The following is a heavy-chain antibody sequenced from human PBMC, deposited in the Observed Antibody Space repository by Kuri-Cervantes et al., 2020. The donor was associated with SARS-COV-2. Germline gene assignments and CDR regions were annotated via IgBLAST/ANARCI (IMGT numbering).Heavy chain of an antibody. CDR3: ARDGGSGDIVVVPAAIPGLSGPRIAPYYYYYYMDV. V-gene: IGHV3-21*01. CDR2: ISSSSSYI. D-gene: IGHD2-2*02. CDR1: GFTFSSYS. Sequence: GGSLRLSCAASGFTFSSYSMNWVRQAPGKGLEWVSSISSSSSYIYYADSVKGRFTISRDNAKNSLYLQMNSLRAEDTAVYYCARDGGSGDIVVVPAAIPGLSGPRIAPYYYYYYMDVWGKGTTVTVSS. J-gene: IGHJ6*03.